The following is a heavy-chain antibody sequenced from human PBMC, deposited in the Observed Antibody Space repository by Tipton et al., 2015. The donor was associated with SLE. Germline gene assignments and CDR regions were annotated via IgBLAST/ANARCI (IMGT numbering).Heavy chain of an antibody. D-gene: IGHD6-6*01. Sequence: RQPPGKGLEWIGEINHSGSTNYNPSLKSRVTISVDTSKNQFSLKLSSVTAADTAVYYCARRDSSSLAFDIWGQGTMVTVSS. J-gene: IGHJ3*02. CDR2: INHSGST. V-gene: IGHV4-34*01. CDR3: ARRDSSSLAFDI.